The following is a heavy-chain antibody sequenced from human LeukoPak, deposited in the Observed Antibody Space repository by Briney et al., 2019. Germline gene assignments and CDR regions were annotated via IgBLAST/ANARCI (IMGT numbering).Heavy chain of an antibody. CDR1: GFTFSSYE. Sequence: QAGGSLRLSCAASGFTFSSYEMNWVRQAPGKGLEWVSYISSSGSTIYYADSVKGRFTISRDNAKNSLYLQMNSLRAEDTAVYYCAKDGPRAARSFYYYYYMDVWGKGTTVTISS. CDR3: AKDGPRAARSFYYYYYMDV. CDR2: ISSSGSTI. J-gene: IGHJ6*03. D-gene: IGHD2-15*01. V-gene: IGHV3-48*03.